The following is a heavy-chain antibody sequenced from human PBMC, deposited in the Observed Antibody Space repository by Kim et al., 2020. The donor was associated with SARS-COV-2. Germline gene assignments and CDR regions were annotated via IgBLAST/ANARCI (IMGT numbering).Heavy chain of an antibody. J-gene: IGHJ4*02. D-gene: IGHD6-6*01. V-gene: IGHV3-21*01. CDR3: LYSSSSDFDY. Sequence: YIYYADSVKGRFTISRDNAKNSLYLQMNSLRAEDTAVYYCLYSSSSDFDYWGQGTLVTVSS. CDR2: YI.